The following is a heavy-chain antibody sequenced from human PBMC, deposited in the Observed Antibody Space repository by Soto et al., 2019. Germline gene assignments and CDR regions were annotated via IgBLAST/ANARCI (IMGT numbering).Heavy chain of an antibody. J-gene: IGHJ5*02. Sequence: SLRLSCAASGFTFSSYAIHWVRQAPGKGLEWLAVIWFDGSKKYYADSVKGRFTISRDNSKNTVYLDMNSLTADDSGVFYCARAHTMMILDRFDPWGHGTLVTVSS. D-gene: IGHD3-22*01. V-gene: IGHV3-33*08. CDR1: GFTFSSYA. CDR3: ARAHTMMILDRFDP. CDR2: IWFDGSKK.